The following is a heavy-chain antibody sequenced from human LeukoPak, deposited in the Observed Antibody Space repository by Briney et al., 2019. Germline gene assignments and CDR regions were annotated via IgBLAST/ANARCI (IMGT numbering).Heavy chain of an antibody. D-gene: IGHD6-13*01. CDR2: INHNGST. V-gene: IGHV4-34*01. J-gene: IGHJ6*02. CDR3: ARGLKQQLSNYYYYYGMDV. CDR1: GGSFSGYY. Sequence: SETLSLTCAVYGGSFSGYYWSWIRQPPGKGLEWIGEINHNGSTNYNPSLKSRVTISVDTSKNQFSLKLSSVTAADTAVYYCARGLKQQLSNYYYYYGMDVWGQGTTVTVSS.